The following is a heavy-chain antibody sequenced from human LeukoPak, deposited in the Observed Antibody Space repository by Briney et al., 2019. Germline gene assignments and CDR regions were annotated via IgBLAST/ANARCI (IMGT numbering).Heavy chain of an antibody. CDR3: ATRIAVAGFDY. V-gene: IGHV3-30*03. D-gene: IGHD6-19*01. J-gene: IGHJ4*02. CDR2: ISYDGSNK. CDR1: GFTFSSYG. Sequence: QPGRSLRLSCAASGFTFSSYGVHWVRQAPGKGLEWVAVISYDGSNKYYADSVKGRFTISRDNSKNTLYLQMNSLRAEDTAVYYGATRIAVAGFDYWGRETLVTVSS.